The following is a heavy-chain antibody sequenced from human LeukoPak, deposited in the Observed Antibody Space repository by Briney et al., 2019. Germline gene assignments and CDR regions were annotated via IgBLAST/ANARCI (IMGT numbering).Heavy chain of an antibody. CDR3: ARGQDRSGSFDY. CDR2: IYYSGST. D-gene: IGHD3-10*01. J-gene: IGHJ4*02. Sequence: SQTLSLTCTVSGGSISSGGYYWSWIRQHPGKGLEWIGYIYYSGSTYYNPSLKSRVTISVDTSKNQFSLKLSPVTAADTAVYYCARGQDRSGSFDYWGQGTLVTVSS. V-gene: IGHV4-31*03. CDR1: GGSISSGGYY.